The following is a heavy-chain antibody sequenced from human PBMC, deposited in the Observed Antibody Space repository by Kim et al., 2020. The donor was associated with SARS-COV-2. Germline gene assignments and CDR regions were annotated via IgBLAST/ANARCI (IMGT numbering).Heavy chain of an antibody. Sequence: ASVKVSCKASGYTFTGYYMHWVRQAPGQGLEWMGRINPNSGGTNYAQKFQDRVTMTRDTSISTAYMELSRLRSDDTAVYYCARDLVQGVIMEDYWGQGTLVTVSS. CDR3: ARDLVQGVIMEDY. D-gene: IGHD3-10*01. J-gene: IGHJ4*02. CDR2: INPNSGGT. V-gene: IGHV1-2*06. CDR1: GYTFTGYY.